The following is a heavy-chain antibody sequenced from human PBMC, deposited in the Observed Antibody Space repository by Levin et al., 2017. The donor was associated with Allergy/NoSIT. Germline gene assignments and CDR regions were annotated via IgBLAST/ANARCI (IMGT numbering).Heavy chain of an antibody. Sequence: GSGPTLVKPTQTLTLTCTFSGLSLSTTGVGVGWIRQPPGKALEWLAFIYWVDDKRSSPSLKSRLTITKDTSKHQVDHTITNMNTMDTATYYCAHKPYRSIYYCDYWGQGTLVTVSS. CDR1: GLSLSTTGVG. V-gene: IGHV2-5*02. D-gene: IGHD4-11*01. CDR2: IYWVDDK. CDR3: AHKPYRSIYYCDY. J-gene: IGHJ4*02.